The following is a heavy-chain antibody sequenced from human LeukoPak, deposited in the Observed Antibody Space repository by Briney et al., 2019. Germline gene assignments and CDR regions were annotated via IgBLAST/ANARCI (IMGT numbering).Heavy chain of an antibody. CDR2: INHSGST. V-gene: IGHV4-34*01. CDR1: GGSFSGYY. J-gene: IGHJ4*02. Sequence: SETLSLTCAVYGGSFSGYYWSWIRQPPGKGLEWIGEINHSGSTNYNPSLKSRVTISVDTSKNQSSLKLSSVTAADTAVYYCARATRWLQPTAFDYWGQGTLVTVSS. D-gene: IGHD5-24*01. CDR3: ARATRWLQPTAFDY.